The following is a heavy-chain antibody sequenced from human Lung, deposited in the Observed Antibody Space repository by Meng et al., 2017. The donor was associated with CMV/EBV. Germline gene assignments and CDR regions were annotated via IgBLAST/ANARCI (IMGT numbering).Heavy chain of an antibody. CDR1: GYSISSGYY. CDR2: IYHSGST. D-gene: IGHD2-2*01. J-gene: IGHJ4*02. Sequence: SXTLSLXCTVSGYSISSGYYWGWIRQPPGKGLEWIGSIYHSGSTYYNPSLKSRVTISVDTSKNQFSLKLSSVTAADTAVYYWASEIRLPDARKDYFDYWGQGTLVTVSS. CDR3: ASEIRLPDARKDYFDY. V-gene: IGHV4-38-2*02.